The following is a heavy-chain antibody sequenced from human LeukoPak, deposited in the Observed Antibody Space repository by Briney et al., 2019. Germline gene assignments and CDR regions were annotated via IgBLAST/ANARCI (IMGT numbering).Heavy chain of an antibody. CDR3: ARDRLGPSFSVSHFDL. D-gene: IGHD3-3*02. J-gene: IGHJ4*02. CDR2: INYNGAIT. CDR1: GFTFVDYG. Sequence: GGSLRLSCATSGFTFVDYGLSWVRRAPGKGLEWLCAINYNGAITDYADSVRGRFTISRDNAKNSLYLRMDSLRAEDTALYYCARDRLGPSFSVSHFDLWGQGTLVTVSS. V-gene: IGHV3-20*04.